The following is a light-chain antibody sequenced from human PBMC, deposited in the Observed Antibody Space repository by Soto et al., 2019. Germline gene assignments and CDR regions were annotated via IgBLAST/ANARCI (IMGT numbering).Light chain of an antibody. J-gene: IGKJ4*01. V-gene: IGKV1-33*01. CDR2: DAS. CDR1: HYLGNS. Sequence: DIQMTQSPSSLSASVGDRVTITCQASHYLGNSLSWSQQTPGKAPKLLISDASNLETGVPSRFSARASGTDFTCTISSLQPEEHASYYYQQYDSLPFSFGGGTKVDIK. CDR3: QQYDSLPFS.